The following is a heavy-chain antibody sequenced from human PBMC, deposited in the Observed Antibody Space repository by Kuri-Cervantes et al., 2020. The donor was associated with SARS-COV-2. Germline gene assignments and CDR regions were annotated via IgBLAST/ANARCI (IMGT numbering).Heavy chain of an antibody. V-gene: IGHV4-38-2*01. Sequence: SETLSLTCAVSGYSISSGYYWGWIRQPPGKGLEWIGYVYYSGITDCNPSLKSRVTISVHTSKNQFSLRLNSVTAADTAIYYCARSWVSVAARYGGFDNWGQGTLVTVSS. CDR3: ARSWVSVAARYGGFDN. J-gene: IGHJ4*02. D-gene: IGHD6-19*01. CDR2: VYYSGIT. CDR1: GYSISSGYY.